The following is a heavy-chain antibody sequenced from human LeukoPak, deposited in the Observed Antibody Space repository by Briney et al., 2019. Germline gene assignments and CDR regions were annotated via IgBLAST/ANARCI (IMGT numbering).Heavy chain of an antibody. J-gene: IGHJ5*02. V-gene: IGHV4-31*03. CDR3: ARDPGSGACDP. D-gene: IGHD1-26*01. CDR2: IYYSGST. CDR1: GGSITSGGYY. Sequence: PSETLSLTCTVSGGSITSGGYYWSWIRQHPGKGLEWIGYIYYSGSTYYNPSLKSRITISVDSSKNQFSLRLSSVTAADTAVYHCARDPGSGACDPWGQGTLVTVSP.